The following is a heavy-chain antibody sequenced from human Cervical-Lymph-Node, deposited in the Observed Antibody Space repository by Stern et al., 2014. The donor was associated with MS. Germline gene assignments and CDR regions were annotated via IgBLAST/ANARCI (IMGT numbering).Heavy chain of an antibody. CDR2: DTYTGSN. J-gene: IGHJ5*02. CDR3: AAYSAGGGGRGS. D-gene: IGHD2-8*02. Sequence: QVQLQESGPGLVKPSETLSLTCTVSGDSVTSGAYHWCWIRQAPGKGLEWIGHDTYTGSNKYNPSLKSRVTISVEPSRNQLSLKLNTVTAADTAVYFCAAYSAGGGGRGSWGQGTLVSISS. V-gene: IGHV4-61*08. CDR1: GDSVTSGAYH.